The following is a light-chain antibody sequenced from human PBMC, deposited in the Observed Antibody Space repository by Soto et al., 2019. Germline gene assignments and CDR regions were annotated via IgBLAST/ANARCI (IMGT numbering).Light chain of an antibody. Sequence: NFMLTQPHSVSESPGKTVTISCTRSSGSIASNFVQWYQQRPGSAPTTVIYEDNQRPSGVPDRFSGSIDSSSNSASLTISGLKNEDEADYYCQSYDSNAVVFGGGTKLTVL. CDR2: EDN. CDR1: SGSIASNF. J-gene: IGLJ2*01. V-gene: IGLV6-57*04. CDR3: QSYDSNAVV.